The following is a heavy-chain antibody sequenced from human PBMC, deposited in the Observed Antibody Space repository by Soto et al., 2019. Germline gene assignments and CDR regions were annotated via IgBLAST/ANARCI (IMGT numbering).Heavy chain of an antibody. CDR3: ARDGGGGYGSGSYFEGAFDI. J-gene: IGHJ3*02. Sequence: GGSLRLSCAASGFTFSSYGMHWVRQAPGKGLEWVAVIWYDGSNKYYADSVKGRFTISRDNSKNTLYLQMNGLRAEGTAVYYCARDGGGGYGSGSYFEGAFDIWGQGTMVTVSS. D-gene: IGHD3-10*01. CDR1: GFTFSSYG. CDR2: IWYDGSNK. V-gene: IGHV3-33*01.